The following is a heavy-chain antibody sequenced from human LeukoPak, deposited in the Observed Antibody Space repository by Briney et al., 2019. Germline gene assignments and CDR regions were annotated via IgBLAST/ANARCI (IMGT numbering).Heavy chain of an antibody. CDR2: ISAYNGNT. Sequence: ASVKVSCKASGYTFTSYGISWVRQAPGQGLERMGWISAYNGNTNYAQKLQGRVTMTTDTSTSTAYMELRSLRSDDTAVYYCAREGAYCGGDCYGLFDYWGQGTLVTVSS. J-gene: IGHJ4*02. CDR1: GYTFTSYG. D-gene: IGHD2-21*02. V-gene: IGHV1-18*01. CDR3: AREGAYCGGDCYGLFDY.